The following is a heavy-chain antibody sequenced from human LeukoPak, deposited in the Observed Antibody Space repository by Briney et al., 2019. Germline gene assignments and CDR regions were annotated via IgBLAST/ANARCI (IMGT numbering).Heavy chain of an antibody. CDR3: ARGLRYFDWRVRLFNP. D-gene: IGHD3-9*01. J-gene: IGHJ5*02. CDR2: IYYSGST. CDR1: GGSISSGGYY. V-gene: IGHV4-31*03. Sequence: PSETLSLTCTVSGGSISSGGYYWSWIRQHPGKGLEWIGYIYYSGSTYYNPSLKSRVTISVDTSKNQFPLKLSSVTAADTAVYYCARGLRYFDWRVRLFNPWGQGTLVTVSS.